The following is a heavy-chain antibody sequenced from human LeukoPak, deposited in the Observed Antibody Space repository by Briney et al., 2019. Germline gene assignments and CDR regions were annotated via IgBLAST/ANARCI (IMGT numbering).Heavy chain of an antibody. V-gene: IGHV3-23*01. CDR3: AELFYIVVVPAAISA. J-gene: IGHJ5*02. D-gene: IGHD2-2*02. Sequence: GGSLRLSCAASGFTFSSYAMSWVRQAPGKGLEWVSAISGSGGSTYYADSVKGRFTISRDNSKNTLYLQMNSLRAEDTAVYYCAELFYIVVVPAAISAWGQGTLVTVSS. CDR1: GFTFSSYA. CDR2: ISGSGGST.